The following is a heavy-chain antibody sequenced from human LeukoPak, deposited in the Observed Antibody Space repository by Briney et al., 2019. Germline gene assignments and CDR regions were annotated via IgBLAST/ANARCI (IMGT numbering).Heavy chain of an antibody. Sequence: GGALRLSCAASGNYWMHWVLQAPGKGLVWVSHINSDVSWTSYADSVKGRFTISKYNAKNTVYLQMNSLRAEDTAVYYSVSFYEKSWGRGTLVTVSS. D-gene: IGHD2/OR15-2a*01. CDR2: INSDVSWT. V-gene: IGHV3-74*01. CDR1: GNYW. J-gene: IGHJ5*02. CDR3: VSFYEKS.